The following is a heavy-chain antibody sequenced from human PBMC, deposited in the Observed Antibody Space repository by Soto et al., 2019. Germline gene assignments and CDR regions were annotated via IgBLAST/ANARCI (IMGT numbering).Heavy chain of an antibody. J-gene: IGHJ4*02. V-gene: IGHV1-18*01. CDR2: SSAHNGNT. D-gene: IGHD1-1*01. CDR1: GYTFTSYG. Sequence: QVHLVQSGAEVKKPGVSVKVTCKGSGYTFTSYGITWVRQAPGQGLEWMGWSSAHNGNTDYAQKLQGRATVTRDTSTSTAYMELRSLRSDDTVVYYCARGRYGDYWGQGALVTVSS. CDR3: ARGRYGDY.